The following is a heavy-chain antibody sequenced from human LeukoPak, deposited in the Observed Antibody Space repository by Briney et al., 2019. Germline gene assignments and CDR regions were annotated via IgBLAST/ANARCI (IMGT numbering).Heavy chain of an antibody. CDR3: ARDSWEYCSGGSCYSDHYYYYMDV. Sequence: SETLSLTCTVSGGSISSGSYYWSWIRQPAGKGLGWIGRIYTSGSTNYNPSLKSRVTVSVDTSKNQFSLKLSSVTAADTAVYYCARDSWEYCSGGSCYSDHYYYYMDVWGKGTTVTISS. V-gene: IGHV4-61*02. CDR1: GGSISSGSYY. D-gene: IGHD2-15*01. CDR2: IYTSGST. J-gene: IGHJ6*03.